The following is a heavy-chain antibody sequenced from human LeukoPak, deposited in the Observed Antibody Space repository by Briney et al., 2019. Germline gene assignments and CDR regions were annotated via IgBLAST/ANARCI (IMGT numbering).Heavy chain of an antibody. CDR1: GFTFSSYG. V-gene: IGHV3-30*18. D-gene: IGHD1-26*01. CDR2: ISCDGSNK. Sequence: GGSLRLSCAASGFTFSSYGMHWVRQAPGKGLEWVAVISCDGSNKYYADSVKGRFTISRDNSKNTLYLQMNSLRAEDTAVYYCAKNLYPWPGGGDYWGQGTLVTVSS. J-gene: IGHJ4*02. CDR3: AKNLYPWPGGGDY.